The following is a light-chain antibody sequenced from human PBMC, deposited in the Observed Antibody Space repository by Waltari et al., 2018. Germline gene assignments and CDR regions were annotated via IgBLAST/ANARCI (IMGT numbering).Light chain of an antibody. V-gene: IGKV3-20*01. CDR3: QQHGTLPAT. Sequence: EIVLPQSPGTAPLSPGERVTLSCRARQSVGSSNLAWHQQKPGQAPRLVIYRASRRATGIPDRCSGSGSGTDVSLTISRLEPEDVAVYYCQQHGTLPATFGQGTKVEIK. J-gene: IGKJ1*01. CDR1: QSVGSSN. CDR2: RAS.